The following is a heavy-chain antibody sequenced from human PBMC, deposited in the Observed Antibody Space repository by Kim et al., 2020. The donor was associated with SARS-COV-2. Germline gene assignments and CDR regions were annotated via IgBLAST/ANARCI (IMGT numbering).Heavy chain of an antibody. Sequence: GGSLRLSCAASEFTFSGSAIHWVRQASGKGLEWVGRIRNKAYGYTTAYGASVRGRFTVSSDDLKNTVYLQMNSLRTEDAAVYYCTSGDNSPLDYWGQGT. V-gene: IGHV3-73*01. CDR2: IRNKAYGYTT. J-gene: IGHJ4*02. D-gene: IGHD4-4*01. CDR1: EFTFSGSA. CDR3: TSGDNSPLDY.